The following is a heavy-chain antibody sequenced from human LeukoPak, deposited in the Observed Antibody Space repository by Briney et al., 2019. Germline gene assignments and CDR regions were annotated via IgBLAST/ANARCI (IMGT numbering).Heavy chain of an antibody. Sequence: GGSLRLSCAASGFTFSSYWMSWVRQAPGKGLEWVANIKQDGSEKYYVDSVKGRFTISRDNAKNSLYLQMNSLRAEDTAVYYCARAPEPYYSDSSGYYDYWGQGTLVTVSS. D-gene: IGHD3-22*01. CDR3: ARAPEPYYSDSSGYYDY. J-gene: IGHJ4*02. CDR2: IKQDGSEK. V-gene: IGHV3-7*03. CDR1: GFTFSSYW.